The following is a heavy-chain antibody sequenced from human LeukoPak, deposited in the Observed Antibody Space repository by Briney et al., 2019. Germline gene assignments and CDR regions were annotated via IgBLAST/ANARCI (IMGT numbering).Heavy chain of an antibody. CDR3: ARGRDGYNAGAFDI. CDR1: AFTFSNYA. CDR2: ISSSSSYT. D-gene: IGHD5-24*01. Sequence: GGSLRLSCAASAFTFSNYAMTWVRQAPGKGLEWVSYISSSSSYTNYADSVKGRFTISRDNAKNSLYLQMNSLRAEDTAVYYCARGRDGYNAGAFDIWGQGTMVTVSS. J-gene: IGHJ3*02. V-gene: IGHV3-11*03.